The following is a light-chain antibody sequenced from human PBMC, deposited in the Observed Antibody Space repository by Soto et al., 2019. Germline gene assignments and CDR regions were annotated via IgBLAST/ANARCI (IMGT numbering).Light chain of an antibody. CDR2: GAS. CDR1: QSVSSSN. V-gene: IGKV3-20*01. J-gene: IGKJ1*01. CDR3: QQYGNSPRT. Sequence: PGERATLSCRASQSVSSSNFAWYQQKHAQAPRLLIYGASSRATGIPDRFSGSGSGTDLTITISRLEPEDFEVYYCQQYGNSPRTFGQGTKVDIK.